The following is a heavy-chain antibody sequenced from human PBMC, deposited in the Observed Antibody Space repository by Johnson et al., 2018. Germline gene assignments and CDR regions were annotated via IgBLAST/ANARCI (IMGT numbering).Heavy chain of an antibody. J-gene: IGHJ1*01. Sequence: QVQLVQAGGGVVQPGRSLRLSCAASGFTFSSYGMHWVRQAPGKGLEWVAVISYDGSKKYYADSVKGRFIISRDNSKNTLYLQMNTLRTEDTAVYYCAKANNPYDSSGYHSPLQHWGQGTLVTVSS. CDR3: AKANNPYDSSGYHSPLQH. CDR1: GFTFSSYG. D-gene: IGHD3-22*01. V-gene: IGHV3-30*18. CDR2: ISYDGSKK.